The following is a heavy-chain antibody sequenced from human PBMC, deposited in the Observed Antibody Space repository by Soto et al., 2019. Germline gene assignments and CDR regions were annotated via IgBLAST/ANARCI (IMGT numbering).Heavy chain of an antibody. J-gene: IGHJ4*02. V-gene: IGHV3-23*01. D-gene: IGHD3-22*01. CDR3: AKDRPRYYYDSSGIDY. CDR1: GFTFSSYA. CDR2: ISGSGGST. Sequence: EVQLLESGGGLVQPGGSLRLSCAASGFTFSSYAMSWVRQAPGKGLEWVSAISGSGGSTYYADSVKGRFTISRDNSKNTLYLQMNRLRAEDTAVYYCAKDRPRYYYDSSGIDYWGQGTLVTVSS.